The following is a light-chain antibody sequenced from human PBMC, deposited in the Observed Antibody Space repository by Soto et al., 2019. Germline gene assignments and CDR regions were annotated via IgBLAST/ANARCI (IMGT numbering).Light chain of an antibody. CDR1: QSVSSN. V-gene: IGKV3D-15*01. Sequence: EIVMTQSPATLSVSPGERAIVSCRASQSVSSNLAWYQQKPGQVPRLLIYGASTRATGIPARFSGSGSGTEFTLTISSLQSEDFAVYYCQQYNNWPFTYGPGTKVDIK. J-gene: IGKJ3*01. CDR2: GAS. CDR3: QQYNNWPFT.